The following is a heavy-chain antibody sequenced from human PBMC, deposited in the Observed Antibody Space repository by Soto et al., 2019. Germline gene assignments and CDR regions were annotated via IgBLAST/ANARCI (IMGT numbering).Heavy chain of an antibody. D-gene: IGHD3-22*01. Sequence: SQTLSLTCAISGDSVSSNSAAWNWIRQSPSRGLEWLGRTYYRSKWYNDYAVSVKSRITINPDTSKNQFSLQLNSVTPEDTAVDSCARGGYYDSSGYPPAAFDIWGQGTMVTVSS. V-gene: IGHV6-1*01. J-gene: IGHJ3*02. CDR2: TYYRSKWYN. CDR3: ARGGYYDSSGYPPAAFDI. CDR1: GDSVSSNSAA.